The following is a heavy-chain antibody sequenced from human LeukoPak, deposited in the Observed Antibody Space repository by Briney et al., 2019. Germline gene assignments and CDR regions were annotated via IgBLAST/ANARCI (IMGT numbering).Heavy chain of an antibody. Sequence: GGSLRLSCAASEFTFSNYWMNWVRQAPGKGLEWVANIKQDGSEKYYVDSVKGRFTISRDNAKNSLYLQMNNLRAEDTAVYYCARGSLNHYYYMDVWGKGTTVTVSS. CDR1: EFTFSNYW. J-gene: IGHJ6*03. CDR2: IKQDGSEK. V-gene: IGHV3-7*01. CDR3: ARGSLNHYYYMDV.